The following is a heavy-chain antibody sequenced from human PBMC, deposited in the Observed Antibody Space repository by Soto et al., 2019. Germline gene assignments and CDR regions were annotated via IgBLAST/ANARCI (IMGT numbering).Heavy chain of an antibody. CDR3: ASVLPHSNTCLGS. Sequence: ASVKVSCKASGYTFTSYGISWVRQAPGQGLEWMGWISAYNGNTNYAQKLQGRVTMTTDTSTSTAYMELSSLRSEDTAIYYCASVLPHSNTCLGSWGQGTLVTVAS. D-gene: IGHD2-2*01. J-gene: IGHJ4*02. V-gene: IGHV1-18*01. CDR1: GYTFTSYG. CDR2: ISAYNGNT.